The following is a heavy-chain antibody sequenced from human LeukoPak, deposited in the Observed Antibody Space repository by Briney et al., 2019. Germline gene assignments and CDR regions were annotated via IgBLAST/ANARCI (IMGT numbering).Heavy chain of an antibody. V-gene: IGHV4-59*01. CDR3: ATVAVAPQIDY. Sequence: SETLSLTCTVSGGSISSYYWSWIRQPPGKGLEWIGYIYYSGSTNYNPSLKSRVTISVDTSKNQFSLKLSSVTAADTAVYYCATVAVAPQIDYWGQGTLVTVSS. CDR1: GGSISSYY. J-gene: IGHJ4*02. D-gene: IGHD6-19*01. CDR2: IYYSGST.